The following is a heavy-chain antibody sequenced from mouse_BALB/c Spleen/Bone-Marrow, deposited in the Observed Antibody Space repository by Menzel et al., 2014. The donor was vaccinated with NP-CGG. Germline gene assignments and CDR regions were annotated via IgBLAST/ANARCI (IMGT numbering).Heavy chain of an antibody. D-gene: IGHD2-3*01. CDR1: GYTFTSYW. V-gene: IGHV1-69*02. J-gene: IGHJ1*01. CDR2: IDPSDSET. CDR3: ARSHGYYPYWYFDV. Sequence: VKLMESGAELVKPGAPVKLSCKASGYTFTSYWMNWVKQRPGRGLEWIGRIDPSDSETHYNQKFKDKATPTVDKSSSTAYIQPSSLTSEDSAVYYCARSHGYYPYWYFDVWGAGTTVTVSS.